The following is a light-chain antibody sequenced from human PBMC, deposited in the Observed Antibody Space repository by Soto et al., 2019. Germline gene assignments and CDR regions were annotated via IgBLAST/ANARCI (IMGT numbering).Light chain of an antibody. CDR3: SSYRGSSTLEV. J-gene: IGLJ1*01. CDR2: DVS. Sequence: QSALTQPASVSGSPGQSITISCTGTSGDIGAYNYVSWYQQHPGKAPKLIIYDVSDRPSGVSSRFSGSKSGNTASLTISGLQAEDEADYHCSSYRGSSTLEVFGTGTQLTVL. V-gene: IGLV2-14*01. CDR1: SGDIGAYNY.